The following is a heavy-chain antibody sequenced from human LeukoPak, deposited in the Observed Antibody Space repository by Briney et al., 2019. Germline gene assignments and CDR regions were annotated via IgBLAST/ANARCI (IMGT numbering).Heavy chain of an antibody. V-gene: IGHV3-66*02. CDR3: AGDGYSYGYFDY. Sequence: GGSLRLSCAASGFTVSSNYMSWVRQAPGKGLEWVLVIYSGGSTYYADSVKGRFTISRDNSKNTLYLQINSLRAEDTAVYYCAGDGYSYGYFDYWGQGTLVTVSS. CDR1: GFTVSSNY. CDR2: IYSGGST. D-gene: IGHD5-18*01. J-gene: IGHJ4*02.